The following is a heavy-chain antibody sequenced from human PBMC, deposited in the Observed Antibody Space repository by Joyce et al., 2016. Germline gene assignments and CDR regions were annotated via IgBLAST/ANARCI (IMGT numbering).Heavy chain of an antibody. CDR2: ISAHHGNT. D-gene: IGHD3-22*01. J-gene: IGHJ3*02. V-gene: IGHV1-18*01. Sequence: QVQLVQFGSEVKKPGASVEVSCKASGYIFTTYGISWVRPSPGQGFEWMGWISAHHGNTKYAQKFQGRVTMTIDTSTSTAYMELESLRSDDTAVYYCARDIHYYNSSGYYWGAFDIWGQGTMVSVSS. CDR3: ARDIHYYNSSGYYWGAFDI. CDR1: GYIFTTYG.